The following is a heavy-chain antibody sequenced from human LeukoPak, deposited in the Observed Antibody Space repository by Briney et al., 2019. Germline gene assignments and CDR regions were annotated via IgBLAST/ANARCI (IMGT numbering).Heavy chain of an antibody. V-gene: IGHV4-34*01. Sequence: SETLSLTCAVYGGSFSGYYWSWIRQPPGKGLEWIGEINHSGSTNYNPSLKSRVTISVDSSQKKFSLQVTSVTAADTAIYYCAGGRMGRYYDHWGQGTLVAVSA. CDR2: INHSGST. J-gene: IGHJ4*02. D-gene: IGHD1-26*01. CDR3: AGGRMGRYYDH. CDR1: GGSFSGYY.